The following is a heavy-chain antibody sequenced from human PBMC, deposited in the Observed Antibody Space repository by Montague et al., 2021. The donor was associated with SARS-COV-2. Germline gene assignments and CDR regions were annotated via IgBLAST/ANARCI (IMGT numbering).Heavy chain of an antibody. CDR3: ARQGLGFCNGGSCFSTLAF. CDR1: GDSMSSDRYY. Sequence: SQSHSLICSVSGDSMSSDRYYWGWIRQPPGKGLEWITCIFSAGDTYYNPSLKSRVTISLDTSKNQFSLNLDSVTAADTAVYYCARQGLGFCNGGSCFSTLAFWGHGILVTVSS. CDR2: IFSAGDT. V-gene: IGHV4-39*01. D-gene: IGHD2-15*01. J-gene: IGHJ4*01.